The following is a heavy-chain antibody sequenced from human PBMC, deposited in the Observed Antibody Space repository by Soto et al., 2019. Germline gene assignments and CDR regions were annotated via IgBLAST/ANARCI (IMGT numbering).Heavy chain of an antibody. CDR3: TRQRYYDSHSYFDY. CDR1: GFTFSGSA. Sequence: PGGSLRLSCAASGFTFSGSAMHWVRQASGKGLEWVGRIRSKANSYATAYAASVKGRFTISRDDSKNTAYPQMNSLKTEDTAVYYCTRQRYYDSHSYFDYWGQGTLVTVSS. V-gene: IGHV3-73*01. J-gene: IGHJ4*02. D-gene: IGHD3-22*01. CDR2: IRSKANSYAT.